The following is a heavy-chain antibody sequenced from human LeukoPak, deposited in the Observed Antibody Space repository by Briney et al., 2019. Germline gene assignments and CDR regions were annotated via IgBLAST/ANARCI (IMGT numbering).Heavy chain of an antibody. J-gene: IGHJ5*02. D-gene: IGHD2-2*01. CDR2: ISAYNGNT. V-gene: IGHV1-18*01. CDR1: GYTSTSYG. Sequence: ASVKVSCKASGYTSTSYGISWVRQAPGQGLEWMGWISAYNGNTNYAQKLQGRVTMTTDTSTSTAYMELRSLRSDDTAVYYCARIYCSSTSCYAFGWFDPWGQGTLVTVSS. CDR3: ARIYCSSTSCYAFGWFDP.